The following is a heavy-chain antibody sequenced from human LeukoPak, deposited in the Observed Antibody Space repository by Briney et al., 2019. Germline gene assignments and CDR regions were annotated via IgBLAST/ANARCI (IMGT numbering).Heavy chain of an antibody. D-gene: IGHD6-6*01. CDR1: GFSFSTYA. CDR2: IWHDASHT. CDR3: ARAEYSSSSGPPGPSYYYYGMDV. V-gene: IGHV3-33*01. J-gene: IGHJ6*02. Sequence: QPGRSLRLSCAASGFSFSTYAMHWVRQAPGKGLEWVALIWHDASHTFYTDSVKGRFTISRDNAKNSLYPQMNSLRAEDTAVYYCARAEYSSSSGPPGPSYYYYGMDVWGQGTTVTVSS.